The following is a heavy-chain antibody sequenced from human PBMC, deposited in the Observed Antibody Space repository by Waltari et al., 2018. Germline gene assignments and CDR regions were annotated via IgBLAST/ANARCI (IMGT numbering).Heavy chain of an antibody. CDR1: GYTFTSYY. CDR3: ARTAELVAYGMDV. D-gene: IGHD5-12*01. J-gene: IGHJ6*02. CDR2: INPNSGGT. Sequence: QVQLVQSGAEVKKPGASVKVSCKASGYTFTSYYMHWVRQAPGQGFEWMGRINPNSGGTNYAQKFQGRVTMTRDTSISTAYMELSRLRSDDTAVYYCARTAELVAYGMDVWGQGTTVTVSS. V-gene: IGHV1-2*06.